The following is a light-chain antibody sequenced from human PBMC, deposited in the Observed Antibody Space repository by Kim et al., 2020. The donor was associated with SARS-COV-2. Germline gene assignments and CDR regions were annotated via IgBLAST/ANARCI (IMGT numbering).Light chain of an antibody. CDR1: QGISSN. V-gene: IGKV1-9*01. CDR3: QQHRSFPLT. CDR2: SAF. Sequence: IQLTQSPSSLSASVGDTVTITCRASQGISSNLAWYQQRPGKAPSLLIYSAFTLHSGVPSRFSGSGSGTDFTLTITSLQPEDFATYHCQQHRSFPLTFGGGTKVDIK. J-gene: IGKJ4*01.